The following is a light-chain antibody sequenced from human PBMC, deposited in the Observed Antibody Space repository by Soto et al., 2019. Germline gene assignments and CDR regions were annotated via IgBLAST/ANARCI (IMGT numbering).Light chain of an antibody. CDR3: ETWDSNTRV. Sequence: QLVLTQSSSASASLGSSVKLTWTLSSGHSSYIIAWHQQQPGKAPRYLMKLEGSGSYNKGSGVPDRFSGSSSGADRYLTISNLQFEDEADYYCETWDSNTRVFGGGTQLTVL. J-gene: IGLJ3*02. CDR1: SGHSSYI. V-gene: IGLV4-60*02. CDR2: LEGSGSY.